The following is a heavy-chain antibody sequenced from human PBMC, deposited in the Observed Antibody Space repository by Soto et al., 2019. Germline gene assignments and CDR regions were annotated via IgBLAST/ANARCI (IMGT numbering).Heavy chain of an antibody. D-gene: IGHD3-3*01. CDR2: IYYTGST. CDR3: ARAAPNSDFWSDYPKWFDP. V-gene: IGHV4-59*01. Sequence: QVQLQESGPGLVKPSETLSLTCTVSGGSISSYYWSWIRQPPGKGLEWIGYIYYTGSTNYKSSLKSRVTISVDTSKNQFSLKLSSVTAADTAVYYCARAAPNSDFWSDYPKWFDPWGPGTLVTVSS. CDR1: GGSISSYY. J-gene: IGHJ5*02.